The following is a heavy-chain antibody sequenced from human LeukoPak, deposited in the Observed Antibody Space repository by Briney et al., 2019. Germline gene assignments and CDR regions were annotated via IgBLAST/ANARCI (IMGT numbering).Heavy chain of an antibody. CDR3: ARGYYNSHFDY. D-gene: IGHD3-10*01. Sequence: SETLSLTCTVSGGSISSGGYYWSWIRQHPGKGLEWIGYIYYSGSTYYNPPLKSRVTISVDTSKNQFSLKLSSVTAADTAVYYCARGYYNSHFDYWGQGTLVTVSS. J-gene: IGHJ4*02. CDR1: GGSISSGGYY. V-gene: IGHV4-31*03. CDR2: IYYSGST.